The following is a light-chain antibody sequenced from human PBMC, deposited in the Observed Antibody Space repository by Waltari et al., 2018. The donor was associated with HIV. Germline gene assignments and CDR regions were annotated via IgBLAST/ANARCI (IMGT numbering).Light chain of an antibody. CDR1: SSDVGGLNY. CDR2: EVS. CDR3: TSYTSSNNLGV. J-gene: IGLJ3*02. Sequence: QSALTQPASVSGSPGQSITISCTGTSSDVGGLNYVSWYQHHPGKAPKLMIYEVSNRPSGVSNRFSGSKSGNTASLTISGLQADDEADYYCTSYTSSNNLGVFGGGTKLTVL. V-gene: IGLV2-14*01.